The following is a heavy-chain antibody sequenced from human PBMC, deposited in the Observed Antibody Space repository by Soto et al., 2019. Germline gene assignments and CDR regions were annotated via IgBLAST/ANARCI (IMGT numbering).Heavy chain of an antibody. CDR3: AREGSYSAYNFAHGIQLWSFDF. CDR2: IFSSGST. D-gene: IGHD5-12*01. CDR1: GSSINTFY. J-gene: IGHJ4*02. V-gene: IGHV4-4*07. Sequence: PSETLSLTCTVSGSSINTFYWSWVRQPAGKGLEWIGRIFSSGSTSFNPSLESRVAMSVDTSKNHFSLNLSSVTAADMAVYYCAREGSYSAYNFAHGIQLWSFDFWGQGALVTVPQ.